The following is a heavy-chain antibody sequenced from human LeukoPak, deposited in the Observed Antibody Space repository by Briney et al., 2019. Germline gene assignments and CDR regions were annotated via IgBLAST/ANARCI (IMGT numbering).Heavy chain of an antibody. Sequence: PSETLSLTCAVHGGSFSGYYWSWIRQPPGKGLEWIGEINHSGSTNYNPSLKSRVTISVDTSKNQFSLKLSSVTAADTAVYYCARGRTAMVRSMDVWGQGTTVTVSS. V-gene: IGHV4-34*01. CDR1: GGSFSGYY. CDR3: ARGRTAMVRSMDV. CDR2: INHSGST. D-gene: IGHD5-18*01. J-gene: IGHJ6*02.